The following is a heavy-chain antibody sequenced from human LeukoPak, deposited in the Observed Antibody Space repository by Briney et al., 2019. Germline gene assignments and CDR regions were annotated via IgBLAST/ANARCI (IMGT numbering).Heavy chain of an antibody. Sequence: SETLSLTCAVYGGSFSGYYWSWIRQPPGKGLEWIGEINHSGSTNYNPSLKSRVTISVDTSKNQFSLKLSSVTAADTAVYYCARGRRDYIWGSYRYREGYYFDYWGQGTLVTVSS. CDR1: GGSFSGYY. D-gene: IGHD3-16*02. J-gene: IGHJ4*02. V-gene: IGHV4-34*01. CDR2: INHSGST. CDR3: ARGRRDYIWGSYRYREGYYFDY.